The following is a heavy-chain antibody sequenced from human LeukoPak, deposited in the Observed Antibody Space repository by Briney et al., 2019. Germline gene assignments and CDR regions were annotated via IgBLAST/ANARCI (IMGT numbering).Heavy chain of an antibody. Sequence: SGGSLRLSCAASGFTFSNYVMTWVRQAPGKGLEWVSAIGIDVRDSDYADSVKGRFTISRDNSKNTVYQQMNSLRAEDTGLYYCTRRVGGTPDYWGLGTLVTVSS. J-gene: IGHJ4*02. D-gene: IGHD1-26*01. V-gene: IGHV3-23*01. CDR1: GFTFSNYV. CDR2: IGIDVRDS. CDR3: TRRVGGTPDY.